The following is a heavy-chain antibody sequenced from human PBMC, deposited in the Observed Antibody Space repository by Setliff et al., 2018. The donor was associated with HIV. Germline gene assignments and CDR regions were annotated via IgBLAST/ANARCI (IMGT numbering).Heavy chain of an antibody. D-gene: IGHD2-2*01. CDR3: ARGVVVVPAAREHYYYMDV. CDR1: GGSFSGYY. V-gene: IGHV4-34*01. Sequence: SETLSLTCAVYGGSFSGYYWTWIRQPTGKGLEWIGEINHSGTTNHNPSLKSRVAMSVDMSKYQFSLKLTSVTAADTAVYYCARGVVVVPAAREHYYYMDVWGKGTTVTVSS. CDR2: INHSGTT. J-gene: IGHJ6*03.